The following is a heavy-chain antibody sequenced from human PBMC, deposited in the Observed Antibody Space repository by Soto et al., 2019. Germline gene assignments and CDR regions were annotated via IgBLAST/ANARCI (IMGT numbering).Heavy chain of an antibody. CDR2: IVAASGQT. CDR3: SADRPDIGVGWWV. V-gene: IGHV1-58*02. CDR1: GSGFISSG. Sequence: SVKVSCKASGSGFISSGIQWVRQAHGQRLEWIGWIVAASGQTNYAQNFRGRVAITRDTSTATAYIELTGLTSEDTAVYFCSADRPDIGVGWWVWGQGTTVTVSS. D-gene: IGHD2-15*01. J-gene: IGHJ6*02.